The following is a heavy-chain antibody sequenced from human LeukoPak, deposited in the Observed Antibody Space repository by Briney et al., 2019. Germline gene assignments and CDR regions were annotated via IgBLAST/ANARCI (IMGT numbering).Heavy chain of an antibody. V-gene: IGHV4-38-2*02. D-gene: IGHD6-6*01. J-gene: IGHJ4*02. Sequence: PSETLSLTCTVYGYSISSGYYWGWIRQPPGKGLEWIGSIYHSGSTYYNPSLKSRVTISVDTSKNQFSLKLSSVTAADTAVYYCARDLGDPYSSSFGTDYWGQGTLVTVSS. CDR2: IYHSGST. CDR3: ARDLGDPYSSSFGTDY. CDR1: GYSISSGYY.